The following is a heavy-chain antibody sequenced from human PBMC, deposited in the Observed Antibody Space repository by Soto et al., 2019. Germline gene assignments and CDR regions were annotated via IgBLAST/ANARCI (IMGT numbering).Heavy chain of an antibody. CDR3: ARDTVVPYNWFDP. J-gene: IGHJ5*02. V-gene: IGHV4-61*05. D-gene: IGHD2-15*01. CDR2: IYYSGST. Sequence: PSETLSLTCTVSGGSISSSSYYWGWIRQPPGKGLEWIGYIYYSGSTNYNPSLKSRVTISVDTSKNQFSLKLSSVTAADTAVYYCARDTVVPYNWFDPWGQGTLVTVSS. CDR1: GGSISSSSYY.